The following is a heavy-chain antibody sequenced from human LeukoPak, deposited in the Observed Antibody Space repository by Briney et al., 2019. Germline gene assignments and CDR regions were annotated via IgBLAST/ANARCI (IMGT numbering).Heavy chain of an antibody. D-gene: IGHD3-22*01. J-gene: IGHJ4*02. V-gene: IGHV2-5*02. Sequence: SGPTLVEPSQALALTCTFSGFSLSTSGVGVGWVRQPPGKALDWLAFIYWDDDKRYSPSLKSRLTITKDTSKNQVVLTMTNMDPVDTATYYCAHRRNYYDTSGTLDYWGQGTLVTVSS. CDR3: AHRRNYYDTSGTLDY. CDR2: IYWDDDK. CDR1: GFSLSTSGVG.